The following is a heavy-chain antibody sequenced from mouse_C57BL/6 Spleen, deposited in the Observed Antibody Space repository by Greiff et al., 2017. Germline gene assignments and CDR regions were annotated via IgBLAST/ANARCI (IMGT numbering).Heavy chain of an antibody. CDR2: IRNKANGYTT. D-gene: IGHD1-1*01. J-gene: IGHJ4*01. CDR1: GFTFTDYY. CDR3: ARIYYYGSNAMDY. V-gene: IGHV7-3*01. Sequence: EVQLVESGGGLVQPGGSLSLSCAASGFTFTDYYMSWVRQPPGKALEWLGFIRNKANGYTTEYSASVKGRFTISRDNSQSILYRQMNALRAEDSATYYCARIYYYGSNAMDYWGQGTSVTVSS.